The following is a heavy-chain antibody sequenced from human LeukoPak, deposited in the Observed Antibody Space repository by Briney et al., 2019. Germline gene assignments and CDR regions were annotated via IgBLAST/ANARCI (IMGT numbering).Heavy chain of an antibody. D-gene: IGHD3-9*01. V-gene: IGHV4-59*12. CDR3: ARVGASGYWRAYDAFDI. CDR2: IYYSGST. Sequence: PSETLSLTCTVSGGSISSYYWSWIRQPPGKGLEWIGSIYYSGSTYYNASLKSRVTISVDTSKNQFSLKLSSVTAADTAVYYCARVGASGYWRAYDAFDIWGQGTMVTVSS. J-gene: IGHJ3*02. CDR1: GGSISSYY.